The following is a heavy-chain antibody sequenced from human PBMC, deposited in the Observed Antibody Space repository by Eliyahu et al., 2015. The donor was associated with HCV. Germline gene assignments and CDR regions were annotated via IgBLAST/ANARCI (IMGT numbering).Heavy chain of an antibody. V-gene: IGHV3-11*06. J-gene: IGHJ4*02. Sequence: QVQLVESGGGLVKPGGSLRLSCAASGFTFTDYYMSWIRQAPGKGLEGVSYISSTSSYINYADSVKGRFTISRDNAKKSLYLQMNSLRAEDTAVYYCVRGHWNDGGDYWGQGTLVTVSS. D-gene: IGHD1-1*01. CDR1: GFTFTDYY. CDR2: ISSTSSYI. CDR3: VRGHWNDGGDY.